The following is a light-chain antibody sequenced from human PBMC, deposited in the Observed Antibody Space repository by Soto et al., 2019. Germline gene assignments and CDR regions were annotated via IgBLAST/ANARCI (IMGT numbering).Light chain of an antibody. CDR3: QQANSLPFT. CDR2: SAS. CDR1: QGITNW. J-gene: IGKJ4*01. Sequence: DIQMTQYPSSVSASVGDRVTITCRASQGITNWLVWYQQKPGKAPYLLISSASNLQSGVPSRFSGSGSGTDFTLTIRNLQPEDVATYYCQQANSLPFTFGGGTKVEI. V-gene: IGKV1D-12*01.